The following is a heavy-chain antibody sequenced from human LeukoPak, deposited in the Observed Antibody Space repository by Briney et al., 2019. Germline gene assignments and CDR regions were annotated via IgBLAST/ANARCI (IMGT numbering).Heavy chain of an antibody. Sequence: PGGSLRLSCEASGIMFKNYWMSWGRHAPGQGLEWVANIKEDGSEKNYVDSVEGRFTISRDNARNSLYLQMNSLRAEDTAVYYCARRGWQFDSWGQGTLVAVSP. CDR3: ARRGWQFDS. J-gene: IGHJ4*02. V-gene: IGHV3-7*01. D-gene: IGHD2-15*01. CDR2: IKEDGSEK. CDR1: GIMFKNYW.